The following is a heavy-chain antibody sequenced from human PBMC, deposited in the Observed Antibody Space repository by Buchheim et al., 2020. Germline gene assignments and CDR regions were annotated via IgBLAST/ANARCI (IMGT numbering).Heavy chain of an antibody. J-gene: IGHJ6*02. D-gene: IGHD3-10*01. V-gene: IGHV3-48*04. CDR2: ISSSSSTI. Sequence: EVQLVESGGGLVQPGGSLRPSCAASGFTFSSYSMNWVRQAPGKGLEWVSYISSSSSTIYYADSVKGRFTISRDNAQNSLYLQMNSLRAEDTAVYYCARDQPHYYGSGSYLSTYYYYYGMDVWGQGTT. CDR3: ARDQPHYYGSGSYLSTYYYYYGMDV. CDR1: GFTFSSYS.